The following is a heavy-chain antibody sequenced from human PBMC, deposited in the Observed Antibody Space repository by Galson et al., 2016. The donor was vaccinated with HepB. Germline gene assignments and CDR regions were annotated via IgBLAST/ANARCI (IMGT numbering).Heavy chain of an antibody. CDR1: GGSIIDYY. D-gene: IGHD3-3*01. Sequence: ETLSLTCTVSGGSIIDYYWNWIRQPPGKGLEWIGYIYDSGPTKYGATTNYNPSLKSRVTISVDTSKSQVSLSLSSVTAADTAVYYCARDQTEGMRVAPFDPLGQGTLVTVSS. CDR3: ARDQTEGMRVAPFDP. J-gene: IGHJ5*02. V-gene: IGHV4-59*01. CDR2: IYDSGPTKYGATT.